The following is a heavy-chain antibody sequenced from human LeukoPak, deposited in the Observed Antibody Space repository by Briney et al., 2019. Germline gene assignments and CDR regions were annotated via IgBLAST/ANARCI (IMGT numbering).Heavy chain of an antibody. J-gene: IGHJ4*02. CDR3: AREDVTMVRGVLYY. V-gene: IGHV4-30-4*01. CDR2: IYYSGST. Sequence: SQTLSLTCTVSGGSISSGDYYWSWIRQPPGKGLERIGYIYYSGSTYYNPSLKSRVTISVDTSKNQFSLKLSSVTAADTAVYYCAREDVTMVRGVLYYWGQGTLVTVSS. CDR1: GGSISSGDYY. D-gene: IGHD3-10*01.